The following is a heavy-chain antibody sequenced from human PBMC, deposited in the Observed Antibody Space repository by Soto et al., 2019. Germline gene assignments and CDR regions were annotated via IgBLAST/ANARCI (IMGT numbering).Heavy chain of an antibody. J-gene: IGHJ3*02. D-gene: IGHD2-21*02. CDR3: ARHVTALDAFDI. Sequence: QVQLQESGPGLVKPSETLSLTCSVSGGSMSNYYWSWIRQPPGKGLEWIGYIYYSGRTKYNPSLTSRMTTSIDMSKNQFSLKLSSVTAADTAMYYCARHVTALDAFDIWGQGTMVTVSS. V-gene: IGHV4-59*08. CDR1: GGSMSNYY. CDR2: IYYSGRT.